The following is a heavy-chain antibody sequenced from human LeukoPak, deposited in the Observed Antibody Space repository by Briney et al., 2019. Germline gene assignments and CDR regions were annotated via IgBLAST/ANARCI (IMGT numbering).Heavy chain of an antibody. V-gene: IGHV4-34*01. D-gene: IGHD3-10*01. Sequence: SETLSLTCAVYGGSFSGYYWSWIRQPPGKGLEWIGEINHSGSTNYNPSLKSRVTISVDTSKNQFPLKLSSVTAADTAVYYCARGLGPLWFGELLPSYFDYWGQGTLVTVSS. CDR3: ARGLGPLWFGELLPSYFDY. CDR1: GGSFSGYY. J-gene: IGHJ4*02. CDR2: INHSGST.